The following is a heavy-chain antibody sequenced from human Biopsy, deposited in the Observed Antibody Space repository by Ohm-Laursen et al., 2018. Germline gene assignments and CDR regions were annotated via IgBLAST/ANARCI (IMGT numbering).Heavy chain of an antibody. CDR2: IYYSGST. V-gene: IGHV4-59*01. D-gene: IGHD2/OR15-2a*01. CDR1: GGSISSYY. Sequence: SETLSLTWTVSGGSISSYYWGWIRQPPGKGLECIGYIYYSGSTNYSPSLKSRVTMSVDTSKNQFSLRLNSVTAADTAVYYCARATNSTGWPYYYFYGMDVWGQGTTVTVSS. CDR3: ARATNSTGWPYYYFYGMDV. J-gene: IGHJ6*02.